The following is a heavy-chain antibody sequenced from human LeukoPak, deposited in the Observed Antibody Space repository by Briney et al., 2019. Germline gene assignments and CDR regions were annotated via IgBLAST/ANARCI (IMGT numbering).Heavy chain of an antibody. V-gene: IGHV7-4-1*02. Sequence: ASVKVSCKASGYNFTSYAMNWVRQAPGQGIEWMGWINTNTGNPTYAQGFTGRFVFSLDTSVSTAYLQISSLKAEDTAVYYCAREALLWFGEPYYYMDVWGKGTTVTVSS. CDR3: AREALLWFGEPYYYMDV. CDR1: GYNFTSYA. J-gene: IGHJ6*03. CDR2: INTNTGNP. D-gene: IGHD3-10*01.